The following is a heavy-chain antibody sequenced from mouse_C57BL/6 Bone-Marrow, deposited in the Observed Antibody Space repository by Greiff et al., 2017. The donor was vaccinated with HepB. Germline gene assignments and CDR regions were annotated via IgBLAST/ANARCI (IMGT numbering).Heavy chain of an antibody. J-gene: IGHJ3*01. Sequence: QVQLKESGAELVKPGASVKLSCKASGYTFTEYTIHWVKQRSGQGLEWIGWFYPGSGSIKYNEKFKDKATLTADKTSSTVYMELSRLTSEDSAVYFCARHEDLSDRLAWFAYWGQGTLVTVSA. CDR3: ARHEDLSDRLAWFAY. V-gene: IGHV1-62-2*01. CDR1: GYTFTEYT. CDR2: FYPGSGSI.